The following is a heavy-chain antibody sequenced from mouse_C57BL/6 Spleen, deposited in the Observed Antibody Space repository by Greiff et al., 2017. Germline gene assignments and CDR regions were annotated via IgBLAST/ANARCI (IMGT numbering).Heavy chain of an antibody. J-gene: IGHJ2*01. CDR1: GYTFTDYE. CDR2: IDPETGGT. Sequence: QVHVKQSGAELVRPGASVTLSCKASGYTFTDYEMHWVKQTPVHGLEWIGAIDPETGGTAYNQKFKGKAILTADKSSSTAYMELRSLTSEDSAVYYCTREGPVTGREYFDYWGQGTTLTVSS. CDR3: TREGPVTGREYFDY. D-gene: IGHD4-1*01. V-gene: IGHV1-15*01.